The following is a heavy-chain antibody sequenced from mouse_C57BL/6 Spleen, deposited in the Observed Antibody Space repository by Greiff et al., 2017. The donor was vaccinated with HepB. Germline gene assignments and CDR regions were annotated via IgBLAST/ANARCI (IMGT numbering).Heavy chain of an antibody. D-gene: IGHD4-1*01. CDR1: GYTFTDYE. CDR3: TKTGTGYFDY. CDR2: IDPETGGT. Sequence: LQESGAELVRPGASVTLSCKASGYTFTDYEMHWVKQTPVHGLEWIGAIDPETGGTAYNQKFKGKAILTADKSSSTAYMELRSLTSEDSAVYYCTKTGTGYFDYWGQGTTLTVSS. J-gene: IGHJ2*01. V-gene: IGHV1-15*01.